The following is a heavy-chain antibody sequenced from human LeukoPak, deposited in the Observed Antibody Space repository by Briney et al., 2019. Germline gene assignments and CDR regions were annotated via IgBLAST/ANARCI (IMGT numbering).Heavy chain of an antibody. CDR1: GYTFTGYY. V-gene: IGHV1-2*02. CDR3: ARDLNRVHSGMDV. CDR2: INPNSGGT. D-gene: IGHD1-14*01. J-gene: IGHJ6*02. Sequence: ASVTVSCKASGYTFTGYYMHWVRQAPGQGLEWMGWINPNSGGTNYAQKFQGRVTMTRDTSISTAYMELSRLRSDDTAVYYCARDLNRVHSGMDVWGQGTTVTVSS.